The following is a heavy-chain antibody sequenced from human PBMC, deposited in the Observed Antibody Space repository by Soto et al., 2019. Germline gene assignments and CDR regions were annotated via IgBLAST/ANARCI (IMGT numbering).Heavy chain of an antibody. CDR3: AKDQSRVSNTAMAPYYYYGMDV. J-gene: IGHJ6*02. CDR1: GFTFSSYG. CDR2: ISYDGSNK. V-gene: IGHV3-30*18. D-gene: IGHD5-18*01. Sequence: PGGSLRLSCAASGFTFSSYGMHWVRQAPGKGLEWVAVISYDGSNKYYADSVKGRFTISRDNSKNTLYLQMNSLRAEDTAVYYCAKDQSRVSNTAMAPYYYYGMDVWGQGTTVTVSS.